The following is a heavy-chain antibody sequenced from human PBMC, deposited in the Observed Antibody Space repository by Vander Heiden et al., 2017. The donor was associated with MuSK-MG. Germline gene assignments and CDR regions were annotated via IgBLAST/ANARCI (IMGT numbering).Heavy chain of an antibody. D-gene: IGHD2-21*01. V-gene: IGHV1-69-2*01. CDR2: LDPEEGAT. CDR3: TTDRRDGYLKRFDY. J-gene: IGHJ4*02. Sequence: EVQLVQSGAEVKKPGATVKISCKVSGNIFIDYYMYWIQQAPGKGLEWMGVLDPEEGATIYAEKFQGRVTITADTSTDTVYLEMSSLRSEDTAVYYCTTDRRDGYLKRFDYWGQGTMRTVSS. CDR1: GNIFIDYY.